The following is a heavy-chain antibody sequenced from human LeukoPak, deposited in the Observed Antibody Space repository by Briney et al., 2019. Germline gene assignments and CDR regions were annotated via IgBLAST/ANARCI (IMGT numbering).Heavy chain of an antibody. CDR3: ARSISGRSGSRGGRYYFDF. Sequence: GGSLRLSCEASGFTFSSDAMSWLRQAPGRGLEWVAAIGPSGSTYYADSVKGRFSISRDNSKDTLNLQMNSLRVDDTAIYYCARSISGRSGSRGGRYYFDFWGQGAPVTVSS. D-gene: IGHD1-26*01. J-gene: IGHJ4*02. CDR1: GFTFSSDA. V-gene: IGHV3-23*01. CDR2: IGPSGST.